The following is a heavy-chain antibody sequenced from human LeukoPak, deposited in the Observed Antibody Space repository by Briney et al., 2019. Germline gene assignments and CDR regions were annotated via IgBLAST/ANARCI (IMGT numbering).Heavy chain of an antibody. CDR1: SGSISTSSYY. CDR2: IYYSGST. V-gene: IGHV4-39*01. CDR3: ASDPAAAGTSWFDP. D-gene: IGHD6-13*01. Sequence: PSETQSLTCTVSSGSISTSSYYWGWIRQPPGKGLEWIGSIYYSGSTYYNPSLKSRVTISVDTSKNQFSLKLSSVTAADTAVYYCASDPAAAGTSWFDPWGQGTLVTVSS. J-gene: IGHJ5*02.